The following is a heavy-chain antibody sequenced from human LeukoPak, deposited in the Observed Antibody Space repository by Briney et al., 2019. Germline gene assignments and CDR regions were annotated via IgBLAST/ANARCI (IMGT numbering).Heavy chain of an antibody. D-gene: IGHD1-26*01. Sequence: GGSLRLSCAASGFTFSSYGMHWVRQAPGKGLEWVAVISYDGSNKYYADSVKGRFTISRDNSKNTLYLQMNSLRAEDTAVYYCAKDTGGSSGSYYAFSLYPWGQGTLVTVSS. J-gene: IGHJ5*02. V-gene: IGHV3-30*18. CDR2: ISYDGSNK. CDR3: AKDTGGSSGSYYAFSLYP. CDR1: GFTFSSYG.